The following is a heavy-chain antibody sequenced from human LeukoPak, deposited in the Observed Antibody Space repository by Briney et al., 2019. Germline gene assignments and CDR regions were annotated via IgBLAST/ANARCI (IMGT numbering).Heavy chain of an antibody. Sequence: GGSLRLSCTTSGFNFRAYWMGWVRQAPGKGLEWVSAISGSGGSTYYADSVKGRFTISRDNSKNTLYLQMNSLRAEDTAVYYCAKPIWDGYNYGLFDYWGQGTLVTVSS. D-gene: IGHD5-24*01. J-gene: IGHJ4*02. V-gene: IGHV3-23*01. CDR1: GFNFRAYW. CDR2: ISGSGGST. CDR3: AKPIWDGYNYGLFDY.